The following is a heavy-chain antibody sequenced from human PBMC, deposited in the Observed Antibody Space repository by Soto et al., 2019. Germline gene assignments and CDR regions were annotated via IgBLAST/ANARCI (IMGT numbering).Heavy chain of an antibody. Sequence: GGSRRRSGAASGCSFSIYSMNWVRHAPGKGLEWVSSISSSSSYIYYADSVKGRFTISRDNAKNSLYLQMNSLRAEDTAVYYCASDRYQVARELDYWGQGTLVTVSS. CDR3: ASDRYQVARELDY. V-gene: IGHV3-21*01. J-gene: IGHJ4*02. CDR2: ISSSSSYI. CDR1: GCSFSIYS. D-gene: IGHD5-12*01.